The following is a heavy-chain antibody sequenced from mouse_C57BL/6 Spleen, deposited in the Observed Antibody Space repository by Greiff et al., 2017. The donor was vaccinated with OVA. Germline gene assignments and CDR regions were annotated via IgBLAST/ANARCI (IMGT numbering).Heavy chain of an antibody. CDR2: IDPSDSYT. J-gene: IGHJ2*01. D-gene: IGHD3-2*02. CDR1: GYTFTSYW. CDR3: ARSDSSGYNYFDY. Sequence: QVQLQQPGAELVKPGASVKLSCKASGYTFTSYWMQWVNQRPGQGLEWIGEIDPSDSYTNYNQKFKGKATLTVDTSYSTAYMQLSSLTSEDSAVYYCARSDSSGYNYFDYWGQGTTLTVSS. V-gene: IGHV1-50*01.